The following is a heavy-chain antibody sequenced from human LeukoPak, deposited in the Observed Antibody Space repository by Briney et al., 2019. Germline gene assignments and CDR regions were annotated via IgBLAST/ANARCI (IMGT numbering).Heavy chain of an antibody. Sequence: PCKASGGTFSSYAMSWVRQAPGKGLEWVSAVSGSGGSTYYADSVKGRFSISRDNANDSLYLQMNSLRAEDTAVYYCARVFQKDFDYWGQGTLVTVFS. J-gene: IGHJ4*02. CDR3: ARVFQKDFDY. V-gene: IGHV3-23*01. CDR1: GGTFSSYA. CDR2: VSGSGGST.